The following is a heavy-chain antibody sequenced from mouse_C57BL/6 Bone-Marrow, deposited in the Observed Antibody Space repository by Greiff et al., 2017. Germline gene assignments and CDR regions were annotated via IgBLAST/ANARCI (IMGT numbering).Heavy chain of an antibody. Sequence: EVHLVESGGDLVKPGGSLKLSCAASGFTFSSYGMSWVRQTPDKRLEWVATISSGGSYTYYPDSVKGRFTISRDNAKNTLYLQMSSLKSEDTAMYYCARRICYGYGGPFYAMDYWGQGTSVTVSS. CDR1: GFTFSSYG. D-gene: IGHD2-2*01. CDR3: ARRICYGYGGPFYAMDY. CDR2: ISSGGSYT. V-gene: IGHV5-6*01. J-gene: IGHJ4*01.